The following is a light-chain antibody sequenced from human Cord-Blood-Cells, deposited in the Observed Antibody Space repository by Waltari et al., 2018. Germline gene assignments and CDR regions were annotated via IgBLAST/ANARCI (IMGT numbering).Light chain of an antibody. CDR3: SSYTSSSTLV. J-gene: IGLJ1*01. Sequence: QSALTQPASVSGSPGQSIPLSRTGTSSDVGGHNYVSCYQQHPGKPPKLMINDVSNRPSGVSNRFSGSKSGNTASLTISGLQAEDEADYYCSSYTSSSTLVFGTGTKVTVL. CDR1: SSDVGGHNY. CDR2: DVS. V-gene: IGLV2-14*03.